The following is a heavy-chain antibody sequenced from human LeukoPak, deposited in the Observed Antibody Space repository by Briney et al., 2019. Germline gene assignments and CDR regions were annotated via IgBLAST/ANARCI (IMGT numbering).Heavy chain of an antibody. CDR1: GDSVSSNSAA. Sequence: SRTLSLTCAISGDSVSSNSAAWNWIRQSPSRGLEWLGRTYYRSKWYNDYAVSVKSRITINPDTSKNQFSLQLNSVTPEDTAVYYCARDNLAAAYYYYGMDVWGQGTTVTVSS. V-gene: IGHV6-1*01. J-gene: IGHJ6*02. CDR3: ARDNLAAAYYYYGMDV. D-gene: IGHD2-15*01. CDR2: TYYRSKWYN.